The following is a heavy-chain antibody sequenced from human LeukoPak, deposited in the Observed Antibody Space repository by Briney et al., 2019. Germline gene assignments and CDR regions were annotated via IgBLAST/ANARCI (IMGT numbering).Heavy chain of an antibody. CDR3: ARDGFDILTGYFHY. Sequence: SETLSLTCTLSGGSISSYYWSWIRQPPGKGLEWIGRIYTSGSTNYNPSLKSRVTMSVDTSNNQFSLKLRSVTAADTAVYYCARDGFDILTGYFHYWGQGTLVTVSS. D-gene: IGHD3-9*01. J-gene: IGHJ4*02. CDR1: GGSISSYY. CDR2: IYTSGST. V-gene: IGHV4-4*07.